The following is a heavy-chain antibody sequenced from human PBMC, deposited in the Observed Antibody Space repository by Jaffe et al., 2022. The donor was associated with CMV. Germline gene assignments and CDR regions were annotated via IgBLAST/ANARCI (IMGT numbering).Heavy chain of an antibody. J-gene: IGHJ2*01. CDR2: IWYDGTKK. V-gene: IGHV3-33*01. CDR1: GFTFSSYG. Sequence: VQLVESGGGVVLPGRSLRLSCAASGFTFSSYGMHWVRQAPGKGLEWVALIWYDGTKKYYADSVKGRFTISRDNSKSTLYLQMNTLRVEDTAIYYCASVISDGTYSGEWYFDLWGRGTLVTVSS. CDR3: ASVISDGTYSGEWYFDL. D-gene: IGHD1-26*01.